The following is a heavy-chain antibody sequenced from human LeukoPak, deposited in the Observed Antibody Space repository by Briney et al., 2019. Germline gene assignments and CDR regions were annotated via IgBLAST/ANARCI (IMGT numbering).Heavy chain of an antibody. CDR1: GGSISRGGYY. V-gene: IGHV4-31*03. Sequence: PSQTLSLTCTVSGGSISRGGYYWSWIRQHPGKGVEWFGYIYYSGSTYYNPSLKSRVTISVDTSKNQFSLKLSSVTAADTAVYYCASGEASITIFGVVINGMDVWGQGTTVTVSS. J-gene: IGHJ6*02. CDR2: IYYSGST. D-gene: IGHD3-3*01. CDR3: ASGEASITIFGVVINGMDV.